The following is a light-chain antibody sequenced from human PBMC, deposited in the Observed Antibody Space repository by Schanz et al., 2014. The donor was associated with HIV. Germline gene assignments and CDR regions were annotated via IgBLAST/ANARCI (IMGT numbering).Light chain of an antibody. CDR1: QSVSSS. CDR2: GAS. Sequence: EVVMTQSPATLSVSPGERATLSCRASQSVSSSLAWYQQKPGQPPRLLIYGASTRATGIPARFSGSGSGTDFTLTISSLQPEDFATYYCQQLKSYPRTFGQGTKVEIK. CDR3: QQLKSYPRT. V-gene: IGKV3-15*01. J-gene: IGKJ1*01.